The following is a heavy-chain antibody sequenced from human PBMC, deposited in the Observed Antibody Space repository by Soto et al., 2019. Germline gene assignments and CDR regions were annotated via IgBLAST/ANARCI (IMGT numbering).Heavy chain of an antibody. CDR2: ISSSSSTI. J-gene: IGHJ4*02. CDR1: GFTFSSYS. V-gene: IGHV3-48*01. D-gene: IGHD3-16*01. CDR3: ARDMITFGGVMGY. Sequence: PGGSLRLSCAASGFTFSSYSMNWVRQAPGKGLEWVSYISSSSSTIYYADSVKGRFTISRDNAKNSLYLQMNSLRAEDTAVYYCARDMITFGGVMGYWGQGTLVTVSS.